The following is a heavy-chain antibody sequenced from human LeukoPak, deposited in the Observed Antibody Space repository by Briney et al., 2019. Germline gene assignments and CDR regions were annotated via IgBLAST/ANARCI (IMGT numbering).Heavy chain of an antibody. V-gene: IGHV3-11*04. CDR3: ARDLTGGSYYFDY. Sequence: LSLTCTVSDGSISGRYMSWIRQAPGKGLEWVSYISSSGSTIYYADSVKGRFTISRDNAKNSLYLQMNSLRAEDTAVYYCARDLTGGSYYFDYWGQGTLVTVSS. CDR1: DGSISGRY. D-gene: IGHD1-26*01. J-gene: IGHJ4*02. CDR2: ISSSGSTI.